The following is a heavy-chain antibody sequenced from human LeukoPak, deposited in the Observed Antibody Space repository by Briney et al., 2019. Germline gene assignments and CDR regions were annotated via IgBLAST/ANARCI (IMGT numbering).Heavy chain of an antibody. J-gene: IGHJ4*02. V-gene: IGHV4-59*01. CDR2: IYYSGCT. Sequence: SETLSLTCTVSGGSISSYYWSWIRQPPGKGLEWVGYIYYSGCTNYNPSLKSRVTISVDTSKNQFSLKLSSVTAADTAVYYCARGEVWGSYRFDYWGQGTLVTVSS. CDR1: GGSISSYY. CDR3: ARGEVWGSYRFDY. D-gene: IGHD3-16*02.